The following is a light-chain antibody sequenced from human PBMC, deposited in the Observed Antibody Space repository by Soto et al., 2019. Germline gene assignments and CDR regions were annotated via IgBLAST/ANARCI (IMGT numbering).Light chain of an antibody. CDR2: EVS. CDR3: SSYRSTSTLGV. V-gene: IGLV2-14*01. CDR1: SSDIGGYDY. Sequence: QSVLTQPASVSASPGQSITISCTGTSSDIGGYDYVSWYQQHPGKAPKLVIYEVSARPSGVSNRFSGSKSGNTASLTISGLRAEDEADYYCSSYRSTSTLGVFGTGTKLTVL. J-gene: IGLJ1*01.